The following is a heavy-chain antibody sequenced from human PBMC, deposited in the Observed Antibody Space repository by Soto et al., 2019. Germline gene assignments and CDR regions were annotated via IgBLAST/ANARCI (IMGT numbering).Heavy chain of an antibody. CDR3: SRRGTMVRGVIDY. Sequence: GSLRLSCAASGFTFSGSAMHWVRQASGKGLEWVGRIRSKANSYATAYAASVKGRFTISRDDSKNTAYLQMNSLKTEDTAVYYCSRRGTMVRGVIDYWGQGTLVTVSS. J-gene: IGHJ4*02. CDR2: IRSKANSYAT. CDR1: GFTFSGSA. D-gene: IGHD3-10*01. V-gene: IGHV3-73*01.